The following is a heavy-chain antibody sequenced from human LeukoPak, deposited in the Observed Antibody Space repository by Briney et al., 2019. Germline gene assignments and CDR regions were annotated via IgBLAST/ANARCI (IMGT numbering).Heavy chain of an antibody. J-gene: IGHJ4*02. Sequence: GGSLRLSCAASGFTFSSYAMSWVRQAPGKGLEWVSAISGSGGSTYYADSVKGRFTISRDNSKDTLYLQMNSLRAEDTAVYYCAKDLRYSSSRAFDYWGQGTLVTVSS. CDR3: AKDLRYSSSRAFDY. V-gene: IGHV3-23*01. CDR1: GFTFSSYA. D-gene: IGHD6-6*01. CDR2: ISGSGGST.